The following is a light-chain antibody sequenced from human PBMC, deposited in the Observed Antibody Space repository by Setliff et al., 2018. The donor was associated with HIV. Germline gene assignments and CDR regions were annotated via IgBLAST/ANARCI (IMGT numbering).Light chain of an antibody. CDR2: EVT. J-gene: IGLJ1*01. Sequence: QSVLTQPASVSGSPGQSITISCTGTSRDVGGGQNYVSWYQQYPGQAPKLMIYEVTKRPAGVSDRFSGSKSGNTASLIISGLQAEDEADYYCCSYAGSSTFPYVFGTGTKVTV. V-gene: IGLV2-23*02. CDR3: CSYAGSSTFPYV. CDR1: SRDVGGGQNY.